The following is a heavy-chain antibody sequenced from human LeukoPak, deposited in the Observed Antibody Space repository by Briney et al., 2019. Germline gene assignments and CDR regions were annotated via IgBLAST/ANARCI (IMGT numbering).Heavy chain of an antibody. Sequence: GSLRLSCAASGFTFTSYGMHWIRQPPGKGLEWIGEINHSGSTNYNPSLKSRVTISVDTSKNQFSLKLSSVTAADTAVYYCARGRGVRYFDWSAHYFDYWGQGTLVTVSS. CDR1: GFTFTSYG. V-gene: IGHV4-34*01. J-gene: IGHJ4*02. D-gene: IGHD3-9*01. CDR3: ARGRGVRYFDWSAHYFDY. CDR2: INHSGST.